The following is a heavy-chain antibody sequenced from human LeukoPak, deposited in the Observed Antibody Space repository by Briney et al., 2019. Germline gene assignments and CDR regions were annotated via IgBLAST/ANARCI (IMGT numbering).Heavy chain of an antibody. D-gene: IGHD5-18*01. CDR1: GFTFSSYW. CDR2: IKQDGSEK. V-gene: IGHV3-7*01. J-gene: IGHJ4*02. CDR3: ASDEEIQLWLRPLDY. Sequence: GGSLRLSCAASGFTFSSYWMSWVRQAPGKGLEWVANIKQDGSEKYYVDSVKGRFTISRDNAKNSLYLQMNSLRAEDTAVYYCASDEEIQLWLRPLDYWGQGTLVTVSS.